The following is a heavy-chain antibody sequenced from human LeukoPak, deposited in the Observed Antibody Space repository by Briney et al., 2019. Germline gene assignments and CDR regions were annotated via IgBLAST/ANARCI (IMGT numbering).Heavy chain of an antibody. J-gene: IGHJ1*01. CDR2: IYYSGST. D-gene: IGHD3-22*01. CDR3: ADYYDSSGYYYGEYFQH. CDR1: GGSISSGDYY. Sequence: SQTLSLTCTVSGGSISSGDYYWSWIRQPPGKGLEWIGYIYYSGSTYYNPSLKSRVTTSVDTSKNQFSLKLSSVTAADTAVYYCADYYDSSGYYYGEYFQHWGQGTLVTVSS. V-gene: IGHV4-30-4*01.